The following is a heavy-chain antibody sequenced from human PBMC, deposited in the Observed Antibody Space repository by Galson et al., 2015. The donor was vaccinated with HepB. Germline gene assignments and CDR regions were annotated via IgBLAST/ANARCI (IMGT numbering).Heavy chain of an antibody. CDR1: GYSFISYW. CDR2: IYPGDSDT. V-gene: IGHV5-51*01. CDR3: ARRYSSSWSENWFDP. Sequence: QSGAEVKKPGESLKISCKGSGYSFISYWIGWVRQMPGKGLEWMGIIYPGDSDTRYSPSFQGQVTISADKSISTAYLQWSSLKASDTAMYYCARRYSSSWSENWFDPWGQGTLVTVSS. J-gene: IGHJ5*02. D-gene: IGHD6-13*01.